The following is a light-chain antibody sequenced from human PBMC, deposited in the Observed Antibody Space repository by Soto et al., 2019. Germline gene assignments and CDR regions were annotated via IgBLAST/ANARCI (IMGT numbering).Light chain of an antibody. V-gene: IGLV1-44*01. CDR1: NSNIGRNT. Sequence: QSVLTQPPSASGTTGQRVTISCSGSNSNIGRNTVNWYQQLPGAATSLLIYSNNQRPSGVADRFSGSKSGTSASLAISGLQSEDEADYYCAAWYESPNVPVFGGGTKLTVL. CDR3: AAWYESPNVPV. J-gene: IGLJ3*02. CDR2: SNN.